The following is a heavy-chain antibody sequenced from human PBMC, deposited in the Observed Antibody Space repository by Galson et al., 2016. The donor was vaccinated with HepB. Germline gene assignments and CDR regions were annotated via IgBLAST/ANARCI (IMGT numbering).Heavy chain of an antibody. D-gene: IGHD4-17*01. CDR2: IWYDGSNK. CDR1: GFIFSSYG. V-gene: IGHV3-33*01. CDR3: ARGDNPDYGDYASAYYYMDV. Sequence: SLRLSCAASGFIFSSYGMHWVRQAPGKGLEWVAVIWYDGSNKYYADSVKGRFTISRDNSKNTLYLQMNSLRAEDTAVYYCARGDNPDYGDYASAYYYMDVWGKGTTVTVSS. J-gene: IGHJ6*03.